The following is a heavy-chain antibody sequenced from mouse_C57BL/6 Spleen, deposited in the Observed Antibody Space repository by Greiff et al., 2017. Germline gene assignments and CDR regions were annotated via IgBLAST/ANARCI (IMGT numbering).Heavy chain of an antibody. CDR1: GFTFSSYG. Sequence: EVKLVESGGDLVKPGGSLKLSCAASGFTFSSYGMSWVRQTPDKRLEWVATISSGGSYTYYPDSVKGRFTISRDNAKNTLYLQMSSLKSEDTAMYYCAREGWDGSSYSDWFAYWGQGTLVTVSA. CDR2: ISSGGSYT. CDR3: AREGWDGSSYSDWFAY. D-gene: IGHD1-1*01. J-gene: IGHJ3*01. V-gene: IGHV5-6*01.